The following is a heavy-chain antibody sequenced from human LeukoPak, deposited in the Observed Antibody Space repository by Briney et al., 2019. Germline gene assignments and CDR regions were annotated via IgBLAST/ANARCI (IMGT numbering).Heavy chain of an antibody. Sequence: ASVKVSCKASGYTFTSYDINWVRQATGQGLEWMGWMNPNTGNTGYAQKFQGRVTMTRDTSISQAYMELSSLRSDDTAVYYCACVPAYYDILTGFPAWGQGTLVTVSS. CDR1: GYTFTSYD. CDR2: MNPNTGNT. J-gene: IGHJ5*02. CDR3: ACVPAYYDILTGFPA. V-gene: IGHV1-8*01. D-gene: IGHD3-9*01.